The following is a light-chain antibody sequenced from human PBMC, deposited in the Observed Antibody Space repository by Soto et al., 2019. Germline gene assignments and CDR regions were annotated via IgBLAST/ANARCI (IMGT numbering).Light chain of an antibody. CDR1: PSVPNF. V-gene: IGKV3-11*01. J-gene: IGKJ5*01. CDR2: GAF. Sequence: EIVLTQSPATLSLSPGDRATLSCRASPSVPNFLAWYQQKPGQAPRLLIYGAFNRATGIPARFSGSGSGTDFTLTISSLEPEDSAIYYCQQRNVWPPVTFGLGTRLENK. CDR3: QQRNVWPPVT.